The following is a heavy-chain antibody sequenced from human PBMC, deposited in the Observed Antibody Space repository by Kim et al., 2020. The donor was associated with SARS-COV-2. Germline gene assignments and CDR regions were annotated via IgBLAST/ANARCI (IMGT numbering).Heavy chain of an antibody. D-gene: IGHD6-13*01. CDR2: ISGSGGST. J-gene: IGHJ4*02. Sequence: GGSLRLSCAASGFTFSNYAMSWVRQAPGKGLEWVSAISGSGGSTYYADSVKGRFTISRDNSKNTLYLQMNSLRAEDTAVYYCAKDLYSSSWYLFDYWGQGTLVTVSS. CDR1: GFTFSNYA. V-gene: IGHV3-23*01. CDR3: AKDLYSSSWYLFDY.